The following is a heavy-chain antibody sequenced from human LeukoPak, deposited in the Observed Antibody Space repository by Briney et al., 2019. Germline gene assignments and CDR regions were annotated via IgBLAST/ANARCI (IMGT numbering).Heavy chain of an antibody. CDR2: IKSKTDGGTT. CDR3: TTGPFDYYGSASYLANGMDV. V-gene: IGHV3-15*01. J-gene: IGHJ6*02. D-gene: IGHD3-10*01. Sequence: GGSLRLSCAASGFTFSNAWMSWVRQAPGKGLEWVGRIKSKTDGGTTDYTAPVKGRFTISRDDSKNTLYLQMNSLKTEDTAVYYCTTGPFDYYGSASYLANGMDVWGQGTTVTVSS. CDR1: GFTFSNAW.